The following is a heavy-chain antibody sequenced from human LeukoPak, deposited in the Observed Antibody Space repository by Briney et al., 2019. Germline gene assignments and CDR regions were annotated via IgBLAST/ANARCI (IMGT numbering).Heavy chain of an antibody. CDR2: IYTSGST. CDR3: ARDYYYGSGKGYYYYYYMDV. D-gene: IGHD3-10*01. J-gene: IGHJ6*03. CDR1: GGSISSYH. Sequence: PSETLSLTCTVSGGSISSYHWSWIRQPAGKGLEWIGRIYTSGSTNYNPSLKSRVTMSVDTSKNQFSLKLSSVTAADTAVYYCARDYYYGSGKGYYYYYYMDVWGKGTTVTVSS. V-gene: IGHV4-4*07.